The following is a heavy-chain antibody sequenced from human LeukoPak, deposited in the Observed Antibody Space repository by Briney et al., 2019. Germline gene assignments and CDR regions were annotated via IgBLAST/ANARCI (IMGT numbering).Heavy chain of an antibody. Sequence: GGSLRLSCAASGLTFSSYEMNWVRQAPGKGLEWVSYISSSGSTIYYADSVKGRFTISRDNAKNTLYLQMNSLRAEDTAVYYCAELGITMIGGVWGKGTTVTISS. V-gene: IGHV3-48*03. CDR3: AELGITMIGGV. J-gene: IGHJ6*04. D-gene: IGHD3-10*02. CDR2: ISSSGSTI. CDR1: GLTFSSYE.